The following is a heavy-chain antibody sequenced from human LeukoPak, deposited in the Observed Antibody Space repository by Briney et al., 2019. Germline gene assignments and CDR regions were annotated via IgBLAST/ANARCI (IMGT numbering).Heavy chain of an antibody. CDR2: ISYDGSDK. D-gene: IGHD2/OR15-2a*01. CDR1: GFTFSNYA. Sequence: GRSLRLSCAASGFTFSNYAMHWVRQAPGKGLEWVAVISYDGSDKYTDSVKGRFTISRDNSKNTLYLQMNSLRAEDTAVYYCARESRIWGQGTLVTVSS. V-gene: IGHV3-30-3*01. CDR3: ARESRI. J-gene: IGHJ4*02.